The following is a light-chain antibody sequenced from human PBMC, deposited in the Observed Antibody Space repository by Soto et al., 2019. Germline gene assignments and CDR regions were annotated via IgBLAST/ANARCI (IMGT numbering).Light chain of an antibody. CDR3: QTWGTGPFV. Sequence: QLVLTQSPSASASLGASVKLTCTLSSGHSSYAIAWHQQQPEKGPRYLMKLNSDGSHSKGDGIPDRFSGSSSGAERYLTISGLQSEDEADDYCQTWGTGPFVFGTGTKLTVL. CDR2: LNSDGSH. J-gene: IGLJ1*01. V-gene: IGLV4-69*01. CDR1: SGHSSYA.